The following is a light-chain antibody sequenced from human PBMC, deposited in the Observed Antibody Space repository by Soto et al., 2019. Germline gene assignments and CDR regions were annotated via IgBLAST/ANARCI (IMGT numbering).Light chain of an antibody. V-gene: IGKV3-11*01. CDR1: QSVGSS. J-gene: IGKJ4*01. CDR3: QQRTKWPLT. Sequence: EIVLTQSPATLSLSPGERATLSCRASQSVGSSLAWYQQKPGQAPRLLIYDASTRATGIPARFSGSGSGTDFPLTIRRLEPEDFAVYSCQQRTKWPLTFGGGTKVEIK. CDR2: DAS.